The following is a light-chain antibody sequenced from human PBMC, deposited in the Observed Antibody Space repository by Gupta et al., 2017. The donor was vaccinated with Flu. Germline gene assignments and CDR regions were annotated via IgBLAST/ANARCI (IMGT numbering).Light chain of an antibody. CDR2: DAS. V-gene: IGKV3-15*01. J-gene: IGKJ1*01. CDR3: QQVYFWPWT. Sequence: EIVMTQSPATLSVSPGERVTLSCRASHTVSINVAWFQQKPGQAPRLLVSDASIRATGIPARFSGNGSGTEFTLTVNSLQSEDIATYYCQQVYFWPWTFGQGTKVEIK. CDR1: HTVSIN.